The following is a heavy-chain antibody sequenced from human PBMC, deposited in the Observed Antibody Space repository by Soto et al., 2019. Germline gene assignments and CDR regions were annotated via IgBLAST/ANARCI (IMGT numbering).Heavy chain of an antibody. CDR3: ARDCSGGACYPASFDC. Sequence: SETLSLTCSVSDGSISTYHWSWIRQPAGKGLEWIGCIYYTGSTDYNPSLKSRVTMSVDMSKNQFSLEVSSVTAADTAVYYCARDCSGGACYPASFDCWGQGTLVTVSS. V-gene: IGHV4-4*07. J-gene: IGHJ4*02. CDR2: IYYTGST. CDR1: DGSISTYH. D-gene: IGHD2-15*01.